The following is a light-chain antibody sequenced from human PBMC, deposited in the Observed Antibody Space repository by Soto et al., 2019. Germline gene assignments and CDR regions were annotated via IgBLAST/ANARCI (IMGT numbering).Light chain of an antibody. V-gene: IGKV3-20*01. CDR2: GAS. Sequence: EIVLTQSPGTLSLSPGERATLSCRASQSVSSSYLAWYQQKPGQAPRPLIYGASSRAIGIPDRFSGSGSGTDFALTISRLEPEGIAVYYCQQYGSAPWTFGQGNKVEIK. J-gene: IGKJ1*01. CDR3: QQYGSAPWT. CDR1: QSVSSSY.